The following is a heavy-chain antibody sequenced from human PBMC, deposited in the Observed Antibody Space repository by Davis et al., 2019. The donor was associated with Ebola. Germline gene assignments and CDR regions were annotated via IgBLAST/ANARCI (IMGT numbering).Heavy chain of an antibody. CDR3: ARRPHLSSGYLVRYFDY. D-gene: IGHD3-22*01. CDR1: GGSISSYY. Sequence: MPSETLSLTCTVSGGSISSYYWSWIRQPPGKGLEWIGEINHSGSTNYNPSLKSRVTISVDTSKNQFSLKLSSVTAADTAVYYCARRPHLSSGYLVRYFDYWGQGTLVTVSS. CDR2: INHSGST. V-gene: IGHV4-34*01. J-gene: IGHJ4*02.